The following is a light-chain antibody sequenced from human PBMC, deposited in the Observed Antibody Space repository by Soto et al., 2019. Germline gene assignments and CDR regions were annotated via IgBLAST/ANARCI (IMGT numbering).Light chain of an antibody. CDR2: GAS. Sequence: EIRLSQSLGTLSLSHKERATLSCMASQSVSTNYLAWYQQKPGQAPRLLIYGASTRATGIPARFSASGSGTDFTLTISDVQPEDFALYYCHQRQFLLRTFGQGT. CDR3: HQRQFLLRT. J-gene: IGKJ1*01. CDR1: QSVSTNY. V-gene: IGKV3-20*01.